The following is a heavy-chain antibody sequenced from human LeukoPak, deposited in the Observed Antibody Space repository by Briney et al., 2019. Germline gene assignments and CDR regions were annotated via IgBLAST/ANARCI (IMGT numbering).Heavy chain of an antibody. V-gene: IGHV4-39*01. Sequence: SETLCLTGTVSGGSVTSYGYYWGGIRQPPGKGREWIGSISYGGTTYVNPSLQSRATISVDTSKNQFSLHLGSVTAADTALYYCARHGHGAKFDYWGQGTLVTVSS. CDR3: ARHGHGAKFDY. D-gene: IGHD4-17*01. J-gene: IGHJ4*02. CDR2: ISYGGTT. CDR1: GGSVTSYGYY.